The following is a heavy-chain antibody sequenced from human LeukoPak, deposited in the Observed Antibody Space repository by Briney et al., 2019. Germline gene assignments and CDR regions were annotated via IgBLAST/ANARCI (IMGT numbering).Heavy chain of an antibody. J-gene: IGHJ6*02. CDR1: GGSFSGYC. CDR2: INHSGST. V-gene: IGHV4-34*01. Sequence: SETLSLTCALYGGSFSGYCWSWTRQPPGKGLEWMGEINHSGSTNYNPSLKSRVTISVDTSKNQFSLKLSSVTAADTAVYYCARMTTVTTSYYYGMDVWGQGTTVTVSS. CDR3: ARMTTVTTSYYYGMDV. D-gene: IGHD4-17*01.